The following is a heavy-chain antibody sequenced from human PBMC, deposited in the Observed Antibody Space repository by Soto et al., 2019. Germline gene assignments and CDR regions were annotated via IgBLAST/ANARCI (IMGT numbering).Heavy chain of an antibody. CDR1: GFTFGTSG. CDR2: ISVSGHRT. CDR3: AKTPGVITVITSFDH. J-gene: IGHJ4*02. V-gene: IGHV3-23*01. D-gene: IGHD3-16*01. Sequence: GGSLRLSCTASGFTFGTSGMSWVRQAPGKGLEWVSSISVSGHRTYYADSVRARFTISRDNSKTTLFLQMNSLRAEDTAVYYCAKTPGVITVITSFDHWGQGTPVTVSS.